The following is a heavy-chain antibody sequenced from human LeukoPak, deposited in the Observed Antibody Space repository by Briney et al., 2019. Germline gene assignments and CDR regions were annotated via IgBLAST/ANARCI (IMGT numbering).Heavy chain of an antibody. CDR3: AGEGEYGQSYS. CDR1: GDSIRYESYY. J-gene: IGHJ5*02. CDR2: IYRGRT. V-gene: IGHV4-30-2*01. Sequence: SETLSLTCAVSGDSIRYESYYWNWIRQAPGKGPEWIGNIYRGRTRLNPSYTSRVAISVDMSKSQASLSLTSVTAADTAIYYCAGEGEYGQSYSWGQGVLVVVSA. D-gene: IGHD4-17*01.